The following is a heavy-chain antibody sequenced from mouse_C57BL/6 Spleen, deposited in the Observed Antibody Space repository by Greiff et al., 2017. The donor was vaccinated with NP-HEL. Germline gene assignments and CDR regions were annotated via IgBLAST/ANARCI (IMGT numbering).Heavy chain of an antibody. J-gene: IGHJ4*01. V-gene: IGHV1-78*01. CDR1: GYTFTDHT. CDR2: IYPRDGST. Sequence: QVQLQQSDAELVKPGASVKISCKVSGYTFTDHTIHWMKQRPEQGLEWIGYIYPRDGSTKYNEKFKGKATLTADKSSSTAYKQLNSLTSEDSAVYFCARSHDYDEPYYAMDYWGQGTSVTVSS. D-gene: IGHD2-4*01. CDR3: ARSHDYDEPYYAMDY.